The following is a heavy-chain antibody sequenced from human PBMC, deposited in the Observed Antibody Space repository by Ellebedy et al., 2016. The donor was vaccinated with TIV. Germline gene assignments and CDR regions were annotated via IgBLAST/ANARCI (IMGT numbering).Heavy chain of an antibody. Sequence: AASVKVSCKASGYSFTRYYMYWVRHAPGQGLEWMGRINPSGGSTTYAQKFQGRVIMTRDTSTSTVYMELSSLRSEDTAVYYCARDLEYSSSSVRDYWGQGTLVTVSS. CDR1: GYSFTRYY. CDR3: ARDLEYSSSSVRDY. V-gene: IGHV1-46*01. J-gene: IGHJ4*02. D-gene: IGHD6-6*01. CDR2: INPSGGST.